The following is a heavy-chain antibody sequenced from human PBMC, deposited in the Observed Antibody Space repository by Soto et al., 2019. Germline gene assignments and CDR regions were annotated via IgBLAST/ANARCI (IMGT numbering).Heavy chain of an antibody. J-gene: IGHJ4*01. CDR2: ISGSDDST. CDR1: GFTFVSYA. D-gene: IGHD6-6*01. Sequence: PGESLKISCAASGFTFVSYAMSWVRQAPGTGLEWVSVISGSDDSTYYADSVKGRFTISRDNSKNTLYRQMNSLRAEDTAVYYCAKRSSSSTFDYWGQGTLVTVSS. CDR3: AKRSSSSTFDY. V-gene: IGHV3-23*01.